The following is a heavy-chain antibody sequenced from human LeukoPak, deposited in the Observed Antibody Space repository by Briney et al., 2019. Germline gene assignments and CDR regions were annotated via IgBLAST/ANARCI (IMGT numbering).Heavy chain of an antibody. Sequence: GGSLRLSCAVSGFTFSSYAMSWVRQAPGEGLEWVSGISGSGGSTYYADSVKGRFTISGDNSKNTLYLQMNSLRAEDTAVYYCAKATDYYYYYYGMDVWGQGTTVTVSS. J-gene: IGHJ6*02. CDR2: ISGSGGST. CDR1: GFTFSSYA. CDR3: AKATDYYYYYYGMDV. V-gene: IGHV3-23*01.